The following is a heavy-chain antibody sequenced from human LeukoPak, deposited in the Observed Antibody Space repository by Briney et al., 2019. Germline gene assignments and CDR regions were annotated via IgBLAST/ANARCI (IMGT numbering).Heavy chain of an antibody. J-gene: IGHJ6*03. CDR3: ARAGYGDYTYYMDV. V-gene: IGHV4-31*03. Sequence: SETLSLTCTVSGGSISSGGYYWSWIRQHPGKGLEWIGYIYYSGSTYYNPSPKSRVTISVDTSKNQFSLKLSSVTAADTAVNYCARAGYGDYTYYMDVWGKGTTVTVSS. CDR2: IYYSGST. CDR1: GGSISSGGYY. D-gene: IGHD4-17*01.